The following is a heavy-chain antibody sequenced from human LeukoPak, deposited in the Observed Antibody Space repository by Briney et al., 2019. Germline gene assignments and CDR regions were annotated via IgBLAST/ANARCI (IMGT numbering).Heavy chain of an antibody. CDR2: INWDGSRT. Sequence: GESLRLSCAASGFTFDDYAMHWVRQPPGKGLEWVSLINWDGSRTYYADSVKGRFTISGDNSKNSLYLQMNSLRGEDTALYYCAKAASRWGYYSMDVWGKGTTVTVSS. V-gene: IGHV3-43D*03. D-gene: IGHD3-16*01. J-gene: IGHJ6*03. CDR3: AKAASRWGYYSMDV. CDR1: GFTFDDYA.